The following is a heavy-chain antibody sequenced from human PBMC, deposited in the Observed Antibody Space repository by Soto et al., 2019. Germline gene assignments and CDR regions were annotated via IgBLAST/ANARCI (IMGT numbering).Heavy chain of an antibody. CDR1: GFTFNNYA. CDR3: AKDRADFWNSYGLDV. CDR2: ISGNGRST. V-gene: IGHV3-23*01. J-gene: IGHJ6*02. Sequence: EVQLLESGGGLVQPGGSLRLSCAASGFTFNNYAMNWVRQSPGKGLEWVSTISGNGRSTFYSDSLKGRITISRDNSKNTLYLQMHSLRGDDTAVYYCAKDRADFWNSYGLDVWGRGTTVTVSS. D-gene: IGHD3-3*01.